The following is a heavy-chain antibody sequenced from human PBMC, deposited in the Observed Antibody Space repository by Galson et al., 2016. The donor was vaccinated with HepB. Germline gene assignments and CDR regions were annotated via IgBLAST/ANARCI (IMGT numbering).Heavy chain of an antibody. CDR3: AKDDDSSWYVFGKTNWFDP. CDR2: IGWNRGSI. D-gene: IGHD6-13*01. Sequence: LRHPCAASGFNHDGYGMHSVRQAPGKGLEWVSGIGWNRGSIGYAESVKGRFIVSRDTSKKSLYLQLNSLRPEETALYYCAKDDDSSWYVFGKTNWFDPWGQGTLVTVSS. V-gene: IGHV3-9*01. CDR1: GFNHDGYG. J-gene: IGHJ5*02.